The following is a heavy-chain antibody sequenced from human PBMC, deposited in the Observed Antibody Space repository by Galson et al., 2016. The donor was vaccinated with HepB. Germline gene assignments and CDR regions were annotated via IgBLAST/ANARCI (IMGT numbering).Heavy chain of an antibody. Sequence: SETLSLTCNVSGVSVKSGSFYWSWVRQPPGKGLEWLGYIYDSGHTNSNPSLEGRVTVSLDTSKNQFSLSLISVTAADTAVYFCAALVGANVHYYYVVDVWGQGTTVTVSS. CDR3: AALVGANVHYYYVVDV. V-gene: IGHV4-61*01. D-gene: IGHD3-16*01. CDR2: IYDSGHT. J-gene: IGHJ6*02. CDR1: GVSVKSGSFY.